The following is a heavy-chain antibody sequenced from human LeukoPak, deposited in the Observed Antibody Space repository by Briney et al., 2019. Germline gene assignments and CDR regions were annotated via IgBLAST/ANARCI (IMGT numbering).Heavy chain of an antibody. CDR2: ISGSGGT. V-gene: IGHV3-23*01. D-gene: IGHD4-17*01. Sequence: TGGSLRLSCAASGFTFSSYAMSWVRQAPGKGLEWVSVISGSGGTYYADSVKGRFTISRDNSKNTLYLQMNSLRAEDTAVYYCAKEIYGDSTGGRFQHWGQGTLVTVSS. CDR1: GFTFSSYA. J-gene: IGHJ1*01. CDR3: AKEIYGDSTGGRFQH.